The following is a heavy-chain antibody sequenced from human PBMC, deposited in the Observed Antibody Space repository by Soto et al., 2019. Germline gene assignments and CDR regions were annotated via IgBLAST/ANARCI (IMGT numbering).Heavy chain of an antibody. CDR1: GGSISSGGYY. D-gene: IGHD3-10*01. CDR3: ARGNLWFGELFCMDV. J-gene: IGHJ6*02. Sequence: QVQLQESGPGLVKPSQTLSLTCTVSGGSISSGGYYWSWIRQHPGKGLEWIGYIYYSGSTYYNPSLKSRVTLSVDTSKNQFSLKLSSVTAADTAVYYCARGNLWFGELFCMDVWGQGTTVTVSS. V-gene: IGHV4-31*03. CDR2: IYYSGST.